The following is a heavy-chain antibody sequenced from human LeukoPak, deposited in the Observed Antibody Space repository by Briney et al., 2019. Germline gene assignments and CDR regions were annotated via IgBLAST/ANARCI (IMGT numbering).Heavy chain of an antibody. CDR2: IYPGDSDT. CDR1: GYSFTSYW. V-gene: IGHV5-51*01. Sequence: GESLKISCKGSGYSFTSYWIGWVRQMPWKGLEWMGIIYPGDSDTRYSPSFQGQVTISADKSISAAYLQWSSLKASDTAMYYCARQPGLTPGYNWFDPWGQGTLVTVSS. CDR3: ARQPGLTPGYNWFDP. D-gene: IGHD3-10*01. J-gene: IGHJ5*02.